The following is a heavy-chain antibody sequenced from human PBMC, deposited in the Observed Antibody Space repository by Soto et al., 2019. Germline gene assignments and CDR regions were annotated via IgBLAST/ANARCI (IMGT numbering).Heavy chain of an antibody. D-gene: IGHD1-1*01. Sequence: GASVKVSCKASGGTFSSYAISWVRQAPGQGLEWMGGIIPIFGTANYAQKFQGRVTITADESTSTAYMELSSLRSEDTAVYYCARDTKLEPLRNYYYYGMEVWGQGTTVTVLL. CDR2: IIPIFGTA. CDR3: ARDTKLEPLRNYYYYGMEV. CDR1: GGTFSSYA. J-gene: IGHJ6*02. V-gene: IGHV1-69*13.